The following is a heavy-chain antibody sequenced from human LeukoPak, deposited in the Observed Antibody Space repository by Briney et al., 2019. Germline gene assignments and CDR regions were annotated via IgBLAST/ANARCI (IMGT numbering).Heavy chain of an antibody. J-gene: IGHJ4*02. D-gene: IGHD5-24*01. CDR1: GFSVTNNY. CDR3: ARGDGYNFFDY. CDR2: FYVGGAT. V-gene: IGHV3-53*01. Sequence: GGSLRLSCAVSGFSVTNNYMSWVRQAPGKGLEWVSVFYVGGATYYADSVKGRFTISRDNSENTLYLQMKSLRAEDAAVYYCARGDGYNFFDYWGQGTLVTVSS.